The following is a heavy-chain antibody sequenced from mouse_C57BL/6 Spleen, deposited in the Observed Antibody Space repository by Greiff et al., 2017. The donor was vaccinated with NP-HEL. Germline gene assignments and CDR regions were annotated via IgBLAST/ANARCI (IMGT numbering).Heavy chain of an antibody. CDR2: IDPSDSYT. CDR1: GYTFTSYW. Sequence: QVHVKQPGAELVMPGASVKLSCKASGYTFTSYWMHWVKQRPGQGLEWIGEIDPSDSYTNYNQKFKGKSTLTVDKSSSTAYMQLSSLTSEDSAVYYCARKVYYGPYAMDYWGQGTSVTVSS. CDR3: ARKVYYGPYAMDY. J-gene: IGHJ4*01. D-gene: IGHD1-1*01. V-gene: IGHV1-69*01.